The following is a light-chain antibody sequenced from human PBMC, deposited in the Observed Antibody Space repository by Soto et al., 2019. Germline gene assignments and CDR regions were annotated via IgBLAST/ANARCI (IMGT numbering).Light chain of an antibody. Sequence: IQLTQSPSSLSASVGDRVTISCRASQGVANFFAWYQQKPGKAPKLLIYCASTLQSGVPSRFSGSGSGTDFTLTSSRQPPEDLATYYCQQLKSFPIPFGPGTKVDIK. J-gene: IGKJ3*01. V-gene: IGKV1-9*01. CDR1: QGVANF. CDR3: QQLKSFPIP. CDR2: CAS.